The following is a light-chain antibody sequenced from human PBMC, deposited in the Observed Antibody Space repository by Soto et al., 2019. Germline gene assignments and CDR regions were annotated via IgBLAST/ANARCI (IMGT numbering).Light chain of an antibody. Sequence: QSPQTEPSTVAGSPGQSVTISCARTSSDVGGYNYVSWYQQHPGKAPKLMIYDVSKRPSGVPDRFSGSKSGNTASLTISGLQAEDEADYYCCSYAGRYTYIFGTGTKVTVL. CDR1: SSDVGGYNY. V-gene: IGLV2-11*01. J-gene: IGLJ1*01. CDR3: CSYAGRYTYI. CDR2: DVS.